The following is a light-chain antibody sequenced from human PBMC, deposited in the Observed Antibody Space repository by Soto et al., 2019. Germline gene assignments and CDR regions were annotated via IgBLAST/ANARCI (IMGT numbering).Light chain of an antibody. J-gene: IGKJ1*01. V-gene: IGKV3-11*01. CDR2: DAS. Sequence: EIVLTQSPVTLSLSPGERAALSCRASQSVSSYLAWYQQKPGQAPRRLIYDASNRATGTPARLSGGGSGTDFTLTISSLEPEDFAVYYCRHRSNAPPLTFGQGTTVEIK. CDR3: RHRSNAPPLT. CDR1: QSVSSY.